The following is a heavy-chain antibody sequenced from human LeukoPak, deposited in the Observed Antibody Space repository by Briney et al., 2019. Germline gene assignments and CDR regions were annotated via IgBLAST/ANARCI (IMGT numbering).Heavy chain of an antibody. J-gene: IGHJ5*02. Sequence: SGPTLVKPTQPLTLTCTFSGFSLSTSGVGAGWIRQPPGKALEWLGLIYGNDDKRYSPSRKSRLTIAKDTSKNQVVLTMTNMDPVDTGTYYCAHRPVGETSFDPWGQGTLVTVSS. CDR2: IYGNDDK. CDR3: AHRPVGETSFDP. D-gene: IGHD1-26*01. V-gene: IGHV2-5*01. CDR1: GFSLSTSGVG.